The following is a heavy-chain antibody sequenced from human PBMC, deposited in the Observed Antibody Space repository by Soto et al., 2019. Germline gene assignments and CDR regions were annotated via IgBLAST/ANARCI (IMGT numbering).Heavy chain of an antibody. CDR1: GGTLNNYA. J-gene: IGHJ4*02. Sequence: QVQLVQSGAEVKKPGSSVNVSCKASGGTLNNYAISWVRQAPGQGLEWMGGIIPIFGTTNYAQKFQGRVSITADKSTSTAYMELGSLTSEDTAVYYCARGGIHFADSSGHAFDSWGQGTLISVTS. V-gene: IGHV1-69*06. CDR3: ARGGIHFADSSGHAFDS. D-gene: IGHD3-22*01. CDR2: IIPIFGTT.